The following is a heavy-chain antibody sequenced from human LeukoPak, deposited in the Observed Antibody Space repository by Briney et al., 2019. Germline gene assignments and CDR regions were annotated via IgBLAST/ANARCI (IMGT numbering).Heavy chain of an antibody. V-gene: IGHV4-38-2*01. CDR2: IYHSGTT. Sequence: SETLSLTCAVSGYTITSGHYWGWIRQAPGKGLEWIGNIYHSGTTYYSPSLQSPVTISLDTSKNEFSLKLSSVTAADTAVYYCARGLRDRSGFYPCCYDLWGQGTLVVVSS. J-gene: IGHJ4*02. D-gene: IGHD3-22*01. CDR1: GYTITSGHY. CDR3: ARGLRDRSGFYPCCYDL.